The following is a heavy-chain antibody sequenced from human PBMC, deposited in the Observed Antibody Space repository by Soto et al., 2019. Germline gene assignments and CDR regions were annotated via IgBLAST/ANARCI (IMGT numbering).Heavy chain of an antibody. CDR2: IKQDGSEK. V-gene: IGHV3-7*03. Sequence: EVQLVESGGGLVQPGGSLRLSCAASGFTFSSYWMSWVRQAPGKGLEWVANIKQDGSEKYYVDSVKGRFTISRDNAKNSLYLQMNSLRAEDTAVYYCARVHYGDYVFWFDPWGQGTLVTVSS. J-gene: IGHJ5*02. CDR3: ARVHYGDYVFWFDP. CDR1: GFTFSSYW. D-gene: IGHD4-17*01.